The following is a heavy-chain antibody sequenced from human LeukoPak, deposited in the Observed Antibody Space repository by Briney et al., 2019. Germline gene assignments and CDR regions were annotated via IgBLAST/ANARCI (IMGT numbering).Heavy chain of an antibody. Sequence: GGSLRLSCAASGCSFSSYAMSWGRQAPGKGLEWVSAISGSGGSTYYADSVKGRFTISRDNSKNTLYLQMNSLRAEDTAVYYCAKDAFYCRSASCYAFDYWGQGTLVTVSS. D-gene: IGHD2-2*01. CDR1: GCSFSSYA. CDR3: AKDAFYCRSASCYAFDY. J-gene: IGHJ4*02. V-gene: IGHV3-23*01. CDR2: ISGSGGST.